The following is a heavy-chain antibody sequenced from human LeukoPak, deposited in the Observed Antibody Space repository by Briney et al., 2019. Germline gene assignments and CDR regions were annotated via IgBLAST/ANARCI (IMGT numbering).Heavy chain of an antibody. CDR2: IYYSVST. CDR1: GGSISSSPYY. V-gene: IGHV4-39*01. D-gene: IGHD6-19*01. J-gene: IGHJ4*02. Sequence: SETLSLTCTVSGGSISSSPYYWGWIRQPPGKGLEWTGNIYYSVSTYYNPSLKTRVTISVDTSKNQFSLKLTSVTAADTAVYYCARHASVDGNWPRALDYWGQGSLVTVSS. CDR3: ARHASVDGNWPRALDY.